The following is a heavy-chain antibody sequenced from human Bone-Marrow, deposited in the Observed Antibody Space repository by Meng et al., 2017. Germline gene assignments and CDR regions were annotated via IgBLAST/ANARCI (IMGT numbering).Heavy chain of an antibody. CDR3: TRADYGGKGV. D-gene: IGHD4-23*01. CDR2: IYSGGST. V-gene: IGHV3-53*01. J-gene: IGHJ4*02. CDR1: GFTVSSNY. Sequence: GESLKISCAASGFTVSSNYMSWVRQAPGKGLEWVSVIYSGGSTYYADSVKGRFTISRDNSKNTLYLQMNSLKTEDTAVYYCTRADYGGKGVWGQGTLVTVSS.